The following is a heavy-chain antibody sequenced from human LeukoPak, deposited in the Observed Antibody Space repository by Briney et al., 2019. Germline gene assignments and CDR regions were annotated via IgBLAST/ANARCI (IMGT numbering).Heavy chain of an antibody. J-gene: IGHJ4*02. D-gene: IGHD3-3*01. CDR3: ARAFEIWSGYPPDY. CDR2: ISYDGSNK. V-gene: IGHV3-30-3*01. CDR1: GFTFSSYA. Sequence: GGSLRLSCAASGFTFSSYAMHWVRQAPGKGLEWVAVISYDGSNKYYADSVKGRFTISRDNSKNTLYLQMNSLRAEDTAVYYCARAFEIWSGYPPDYWGQGTLVTVSS.